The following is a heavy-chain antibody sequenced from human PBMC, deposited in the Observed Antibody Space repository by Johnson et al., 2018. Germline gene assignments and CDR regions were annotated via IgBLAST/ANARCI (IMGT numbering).Heavy chain of an antibody. Sequence: QVQLVESGGGVVQPGRSLRLSCAVSGFTFNNYAMHWVRQAPGKGLEWVAIISYDGSKKYSADSVKGRFTISRDNSKNTVYLQMNSPRAEDTAVYYCAREAYYGFDRWGQGTMVTVSS. V-gene: IGHV3-30-3*01. CDR1: GFTFNNYA. J-gene: IGHJ3*02. CDR3: AREAYYGFDR. D-gene: IGHD3-16*01. CDR2: ISYDGSKK.